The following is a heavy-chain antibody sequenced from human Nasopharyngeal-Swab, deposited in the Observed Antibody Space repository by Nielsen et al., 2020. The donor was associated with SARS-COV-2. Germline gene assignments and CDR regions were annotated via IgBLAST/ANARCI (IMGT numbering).Heavy chain of an antibody. CDR2: IYSGGST. CDR1: GFTVSSNY. J-gene: IGHJ4*02. Sequence: GESLKISCAASGFTVSSNYMSWVRQAPGKGLEWVSVIYSGGSTHYADSVKGRFTTSRDNSKNTLYLQMNSLRAEDTAVYYCASSGEQQLVPDYWGQGTLVTVSS. CDR3: ASSGEQQLVPDY. D-gene: IGHD6-13*01. V-gene: IGHV3-66*01.